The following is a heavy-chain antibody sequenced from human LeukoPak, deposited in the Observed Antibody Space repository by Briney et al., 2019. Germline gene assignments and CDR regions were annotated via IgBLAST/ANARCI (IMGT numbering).Heavy chain of an antibody. CDR2: ISGSGGST. CDR3: AKTPLWFGDPGGYYFDY. Sequence: GGSLRLSCAASGFTFSSYAMSWVRQAPGKGLEWVSAISGSGGSTYYADSVKGRFTISRDNSKNTLYLQMNSLRAEDTAVYYCAKTPLWFGDPGGYYFDYWGQGTLVTVSS. D-gene: IGHD3-10*01. CDR1: GFTFSSYA. V-gene: IGHV3-23*01. J-gene: IGHJ4*02.